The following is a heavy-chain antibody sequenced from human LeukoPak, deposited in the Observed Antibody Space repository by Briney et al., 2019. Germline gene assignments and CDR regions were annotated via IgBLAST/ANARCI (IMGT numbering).Heavy chain of an antibody. J-gene: IGHJ4*02. CDR3: PIDYTVVSSWLPHYYCDY. CDR2: ISSSSSYI. D-gene: IGHD6-13*01. Sequence: GGSLRLSCAASGFTFSSYSMNWVRQAPGKGLEWVSSISSSSSYIYYADSVKGRFTISRDNAKNSLYLQMNSLRAEDTAVYYCPIDYTVVSSWLPHYYCDYWGQGNLVTVSS. V-gene: IGHV3-21*01. CDR1: GFTFSSYS.